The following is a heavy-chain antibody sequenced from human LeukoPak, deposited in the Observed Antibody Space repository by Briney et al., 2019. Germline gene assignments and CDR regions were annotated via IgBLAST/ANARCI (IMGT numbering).Heavy chain of an antibody. V-gene: IGHV3-30*03. Sequence: PGRSLRLSCAASGFTFSSYGMHWVRQAPGKGLEWVAVISYDGSNKYYADSVKGRFTISRDNSKNTVYLQMNSLRAEDTAVYYCARTGRLYYYYYMDVWGKGTTVTVSS. CDR1: GFTFSSYG. CDR3: ARTGRLYYYYYMDV. CDR2: ISYDGSNK. J-gene: IGHJ6*03.